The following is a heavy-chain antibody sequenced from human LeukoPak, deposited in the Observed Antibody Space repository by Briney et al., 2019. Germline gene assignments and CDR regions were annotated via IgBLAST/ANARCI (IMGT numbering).Heavy chain of an antibody. CDR2: INSSGSTI. CDR3: ARAVADITHFDY. D-gene: IGHD1-14*01. V-gene: IGHV3-11*01. Sequence: PGGSLRLSCAASGFTFSDYYMSWIRQAPGKGLEWVSYINSSGSTIYYADSVKGRFTISRDNAKNSLYLQMNSLRAEDTAVYYCARAVADITHFDYWGREPWSPSPQ. CDR1: GFTFSDYY. J-gene: IGHJ4*02.